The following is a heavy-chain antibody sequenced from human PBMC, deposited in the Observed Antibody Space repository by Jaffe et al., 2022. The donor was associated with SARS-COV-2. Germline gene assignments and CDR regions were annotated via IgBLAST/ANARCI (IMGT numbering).Heavy chain of an antibody. CDR2: IHPVDSDS. CDR1: GYSFSTYW. Sequence: EVQLVQSGAEVKKPGESLKISCKGSGYSFSTYWIGWVRQMPGKGLEWMGIIHPVDSDSRYSPSFQGQVTISVDKSTTTAYLQWSSLKASDTAMYYCVRQGILYFGESPHYWGQGTLVTVSS. V-gene: IGHV5-51*01. J-gene: IGHJ4*02. D-gene: IGHD3-10*01. CDR3: VRQGILYFGESPHY.